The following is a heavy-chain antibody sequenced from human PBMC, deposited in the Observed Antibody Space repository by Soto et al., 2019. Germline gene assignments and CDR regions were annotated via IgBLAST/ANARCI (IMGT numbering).Heavy chain of an antibody. CDR3: AVPILAVTTDY. D-gene: IGHD2-21*02. J-gene: IGHJ4*02. CDR2: INSDGSST. V-gene: IGHV3-74*01. Sequence: EVQLVESGGGLVQPGGSLRLSCAASGFTFSSYWMHWVRQAPGKGLVWVSRINSDGSSTNYADCVKGRFTISRDNAKNTLYLQMNSLRAEDTAVYYCAVPILAVTTDYWGQGTLVTVSS. CDR1: GFTFSSYW.